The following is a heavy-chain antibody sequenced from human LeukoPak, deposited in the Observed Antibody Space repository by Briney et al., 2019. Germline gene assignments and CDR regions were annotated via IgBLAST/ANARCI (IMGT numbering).Heavy chain of an antibody. V-gene: IGHV3-23*01. Sequence: GGSLRLSCVVSGFIFSNYAMTWVRQAPGKGLEWVSAISNTGARTDYSDSVKGRFTISRDNSKNTLYLQMNSLRAEDTALYYCAKGASESSLREIEYWGQGTLVPVSS. J-gene: IGHJ4*02. CDR3: AKGASESSLREIEY. CDR2: ISNTGART. D-gene: IGHD3-10*01. CDR1: GFIFSNYA.